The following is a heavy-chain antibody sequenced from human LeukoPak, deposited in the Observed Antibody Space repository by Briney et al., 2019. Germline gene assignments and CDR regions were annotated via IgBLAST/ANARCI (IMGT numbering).Heavy chain of an antibody. CDR2: STDITTYYTI. V-gene: IGHV3-72*01. J-gene: IGHJ3*02. Sequence: GGSLRLSCVASGFTFSDHYMDWIRQAPGKGLEWVARSTDITTYYTIEYAASVKGRFTISRDVSKNSLYLQMDSLKSDDTALYYCARGFHSFDIWGRGTMVIVSS. CDR3: ARGFHSFDI. CDR1: GFTFSDHY.